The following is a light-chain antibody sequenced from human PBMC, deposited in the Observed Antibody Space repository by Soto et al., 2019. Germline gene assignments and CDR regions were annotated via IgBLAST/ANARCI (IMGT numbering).Light chain of an antibody. CDR3: QQYNSYPLT. V-gene: IGKV1-5*03. CDR2: EAS. Sequence: IQLTQSPSSLSASVGDRVTITCRASQRISSWLAWYQQMPGKAPNLLIYEASTLESGVPSRFSGSGSGTEFTLTISSLQPDEFATYYCQQYNSYPLTFGGGTKVDIK. CDR1: QRISSW. J-gene: IGKJ4*01.